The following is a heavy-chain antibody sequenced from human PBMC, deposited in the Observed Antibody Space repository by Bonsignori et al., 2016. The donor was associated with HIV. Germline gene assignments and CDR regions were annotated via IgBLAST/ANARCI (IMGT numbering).Heavy chain of an antibody. CDR2: ISSSSGYI. Sequence: WIRQPPGKGLEWVSSISSSSGYIYYADSVKGRFTISRDNAKNSLYLQMNSQRAEDTAVYYCARAYSSGWYGGYFDYWGQGTLVTVSS. V-gene: IGHV3-21*01. J-gene: IGHJ4*02. CDR3: ARAYSSGWYGGYFDY. D-gene: IGHD6-19*01.